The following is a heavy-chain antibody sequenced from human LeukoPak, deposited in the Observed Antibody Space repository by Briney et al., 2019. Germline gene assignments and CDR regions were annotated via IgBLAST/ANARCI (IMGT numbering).Heavy chain of an antibody. CDR2: VSYDGTNK. V-gene: IGHV3-30-3*01. D-gene: IGHD3-22*01. J-gene: IGHJ1*01. Sequence: SGGSLRLSCAASGFTFSNYAMHWVRRAPGKGLEWVAVVSYDGTNKYSADSVKGRFTISRDNSKNTVYLQMNSLRPEDTAVYYCARDSGTNGYYFEYFHHWGQGTLVTVSS. CDR3: ARDSGTNGYYFEYFHH. CDR1: GFTFSNYA.